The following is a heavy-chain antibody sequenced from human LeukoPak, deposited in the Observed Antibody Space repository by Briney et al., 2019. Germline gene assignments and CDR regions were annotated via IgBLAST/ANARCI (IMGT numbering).Heavy chain of an antibody. J-gene: IGHJ4*02. V-gene: IGHV1-69*04. Sequence: GASVKVSCKASGGTFSSYAISWVRQAPGQGLEWMGRIIPILGIANYAQKFQGRVTITADKSTSTAYMELRSLRSDDTAVYYCARVDYCGGDCHTYYFDYWGQGTLVTVSS. D-gene: IGHD2-21*02. CDR2: IIPILGIA. CDR3: ARVDYCGGDCHTYYFDY. CDR1: GGTFSSYA.